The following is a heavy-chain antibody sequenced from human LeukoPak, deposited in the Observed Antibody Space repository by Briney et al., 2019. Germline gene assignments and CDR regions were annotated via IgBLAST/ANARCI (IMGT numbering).Heavy chain of an antibody. CDR3: ARSRNYYDSSGYLYYFDY. CDR2: IYYSGST. V-gene: IGHV4-39*01. Sequence: SETLSLTCTVSGGSISSSSYYWGWIRQPPGKGLEWIGSIYYSGSTYYNPSLKSRDTISVDTSKNQFSLKLSSATAADTAVYYCARSRNYYDSSGYLYYFDYWGQGTLVTVSS. D-gene: IGHD3-22*01. J-gene: IGHJ4*02. CDR1: GGSISSSSYY.